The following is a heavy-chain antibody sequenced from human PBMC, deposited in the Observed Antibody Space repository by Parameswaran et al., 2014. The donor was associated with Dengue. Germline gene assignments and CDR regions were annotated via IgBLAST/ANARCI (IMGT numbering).Heavy chain of an antibody. CDR3: AREGYYCSSTSCYGWGDAFDI. V-gene: IGHV3-69-1*01. Sequence: KWIRQPPGKGLEWVSSISSSSYIYYADSVKGRFTISRDNAKNSLYLQMNSLRAEDTAVYYCAREGYYCSSTSCYGWGDAFDIWGQGDNGHRLL. J-gene: IGHJ3*02. CDR2: ISSSSYI. D-gene: IGHD2-2*01.